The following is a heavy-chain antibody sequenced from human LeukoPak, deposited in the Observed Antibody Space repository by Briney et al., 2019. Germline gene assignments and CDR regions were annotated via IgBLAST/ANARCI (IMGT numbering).Heavy chain of an antibody. V-gene: IGHV3-7*01. CDR1: GFAFSNYW. CDR2: ISQDGGGT. J-gene: IGHJ5*01. CDR3: ARVRPGDADS. Sequence: PGGSLSLSCAASGFAFSNYWMTWVRHAPEMGLEWVASISQDGGGTYYGDSVKGRFTISRDNAKNSLYLQMNSLRADDTAVYYCARVRPGDADSWGQGTLVSVSS. D-gene: IGHD1-26*01.